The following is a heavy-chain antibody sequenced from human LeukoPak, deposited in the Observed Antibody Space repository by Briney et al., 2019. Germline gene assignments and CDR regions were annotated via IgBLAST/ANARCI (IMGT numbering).Heavy chain of an antibody. Sequence: GGSLRLSCGVSGFTFSSYWMNWARQAPGKGLEWVANIHEDGSDKYYVDSVKGRFTISRDNAKNSLYLQMNSLRAEDTALYYCASTLRLVTPSAFDIWGRGTMVTVSS. D-gene: IGHD3-16*01. J-gene: IGHJ3*02. CDR2: IHEDGSDK. CDR3: ASTLRLVTPSAFDI. CDR1: GFTFSSYW. V-gene: IGHV3-7*05.